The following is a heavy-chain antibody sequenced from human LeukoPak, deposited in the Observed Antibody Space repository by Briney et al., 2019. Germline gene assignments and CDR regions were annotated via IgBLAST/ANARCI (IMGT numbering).Heavy chain of an antibody. CDR1: GFPFSTYW. CDR2: INQDGSEK. Sequence: PGGSLRLSCAASGFPFSTYWLNWVRQAPGKGLEWVANINQDGSEKYYVDSVKGRFTISRDNAKNSLYLHVNSLRAEDTAVYYCARSSTLDVWGQGTTVTVSS. D-gene: IGHD3-3*02. J-gene: IGHJ6*02. V-gene: IGHV3-7*03. CDR3: ARSSTLDV.